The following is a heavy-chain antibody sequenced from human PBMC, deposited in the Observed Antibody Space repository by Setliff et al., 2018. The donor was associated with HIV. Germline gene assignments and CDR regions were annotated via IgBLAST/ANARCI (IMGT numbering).Heavy chain of an antibody. CDR3: ARGGGTSSPIDYHYYIDV. J-gene: IGHJ6*03. Sequence: SETLSLTCTVSGDSISGSIYYWGWVRQPPGKGLEWIGGIYYTGSPFYKPSLKSRVTISVDTSNNQFSLKLSSVTAADTAVYYCARGGGTSSPIDYHYYIDVWGKGTTVTVSS. CDR2: IYYTGSP. D-gene: IGHD6-6*01. V-gene: IGHV4-39*01. CDR1: GDSISGSIYY.